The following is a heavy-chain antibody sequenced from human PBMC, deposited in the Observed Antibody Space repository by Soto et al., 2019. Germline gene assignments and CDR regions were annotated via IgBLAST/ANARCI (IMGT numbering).Heavy chain of an antibody. V-gene: IGHV3-48*02. J-gene: IGHJ4*02. CDR2: VGASATAR. Sequence: EVQLVESGGGLVQPGGSLRLSCAASGFIFSNYGMHWFRQSPGTGLEWVSYVGASATARDYAESLKGRCTISRDNAKNSLYLQMTSLRDDDTAVYYCAGALLLGGSSRWGFNYWGQGSLVTVSS. D-gene: IGHD3-22*01. CDR1: GFIFSNYG. CDR3: AGALLLGGSSRWGFNY.